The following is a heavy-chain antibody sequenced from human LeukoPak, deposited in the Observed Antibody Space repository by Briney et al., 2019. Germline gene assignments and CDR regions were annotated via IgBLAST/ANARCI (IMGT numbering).Heavy chain of an antibody. Sequence: PSETLSLTCTVSGGSISSGGYYWSWIRQHPGKGLEWIGYIYYSGSTYYNPSLKSRITISVDTSKNQFSLELSSVTAADTAVYYCARVPYYDSSGHYFSYFDYWGQGTLVTVSS. V-gene: IGHV4-31*03. CDR1: GGSISSGGYY. CDR2: IYYSGST. J-gene: IGHJ4*02. CDR3: ARVPYYDSSGHYFSYFDY. D-gene: IGHD3-22*01.